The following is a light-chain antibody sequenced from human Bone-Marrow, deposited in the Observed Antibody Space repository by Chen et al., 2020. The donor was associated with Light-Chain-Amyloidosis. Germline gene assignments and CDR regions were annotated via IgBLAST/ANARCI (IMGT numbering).Light chain of an antibody. Sequence: SYVLTQPSSVSVAPGQTATIACGGNNIGSTSVHWYQQTPGQAPLLVVYDDSDRPSGIPERLSGSNCANTATLTISRVEAGDEADDYCQVWDRSSDRPVFGGGTKLTVL. CDR3: QVWDRSSDRPV. J-gene: IGLJ3*02. CDR1: NIGSTS. CDR2: DDS. V-gene: IGLV3-21*02.